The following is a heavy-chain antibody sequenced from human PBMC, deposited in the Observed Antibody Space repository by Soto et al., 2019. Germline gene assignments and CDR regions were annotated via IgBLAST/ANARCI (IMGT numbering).Heavy chain of an antibody. V-gene: IGHV5-51*01. Sequence: GASLKISCKASGYSFTSYWIGWVRQMPGKGLEWMGIIYPGDSDTRYSPSFQGQVTISADKSISTAYLQWSSMKASDTSMYYCARNHAAAAGVYYGIDVWGQGTTVTVSS. CDR2: IYPGDSDT. CDR3: ARNHAAAAGVYYGIDV. D-gene: IGHD6-13*01. CDR1: GYSFTSYW. J-gene: IGHJ6*02.